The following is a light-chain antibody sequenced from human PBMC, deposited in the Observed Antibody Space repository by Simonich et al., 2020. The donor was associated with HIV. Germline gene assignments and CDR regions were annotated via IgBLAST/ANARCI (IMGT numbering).Light chain of an antibody. CDR1: QSVLYSSNNKNY. J-gene: IGKJ1*01. Sequence: DIVMTQSPDSLAVSLGERATINCKSSQSVLYSSNNKNYLAWYQQKPGQTPKLLIYWASSRKAGVPDRFSGRGSGTAFSLTISSLQAEDVAVYFCQQYYSPPPTFGQGTKVEI. CDR2: WAS. V-gene: IGKV4-1*01. CDR3: QQYYSPPPT.